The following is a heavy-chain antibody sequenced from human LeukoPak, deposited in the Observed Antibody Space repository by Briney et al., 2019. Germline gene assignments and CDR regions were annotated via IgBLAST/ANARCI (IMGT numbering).Heavy chain of an antibody. J-gene: IGHJ5*02. Sequence: TPSETLSLTCTVSGYSISNGYYWGWIRQPPGKGLEWIGSIYHSGTTYYNPSLRSRVTISVDTSKNQFSLKLSSVTAADTAVYYCARHVGFIWFGELSGWFDPWGQGTLVTVSS. CDR3: ARHVGFIWFGELSGWFDP. D-gene: IGHD3-10*01. V-gene: IGHV4-38-2*02. CDR2: IYHSGTT. CDR1: GYSISNGYY.